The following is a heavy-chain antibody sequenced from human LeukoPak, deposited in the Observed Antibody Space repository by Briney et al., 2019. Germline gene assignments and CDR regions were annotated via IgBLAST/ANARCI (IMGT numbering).Heavy chain of an antibody. J-gene: IGHJ4*02. CDR2: ISGSGGST. V-gene: IGHV3-23*01. Sequence: GGSLRLSCAASGFTFSSYEMNWVRQAPGKGLEWVSAISGSGGSTYYADSVKGRFTISRDNSKNTLYLQMNSLRAEDTAVYYCAKNRLVRGTYYFDYWGQGTLVTVSS. CDR3: AKNRLVRGTYYFDY. D-gene: IGHD3-10*01. CDR1: GFTFSSYE.